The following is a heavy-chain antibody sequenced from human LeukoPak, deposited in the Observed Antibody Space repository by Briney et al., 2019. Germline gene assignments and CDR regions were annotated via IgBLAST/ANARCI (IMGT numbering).Heavy chain of an antibody. V-gene: IGHV3-30-3*01. CDR1: GFTFSSYA. J-gene: IGHJ4*02. CDR2: ISYDGSNK. Sequence: GGSLRLSCAASGFTFSSYAMHWVRQAPGKGLEWVAVISYDGSNKYYADSVKGRFTISRDNSKSTLYLQMNSLRAEDTAVYYCARDLAYYDFWSGPPGPYYFDYWGQGTLVTVSS. CDR3: ARDLAYYDFWSGPPGPYYFDY. D-gene: IGHD3-3*01.